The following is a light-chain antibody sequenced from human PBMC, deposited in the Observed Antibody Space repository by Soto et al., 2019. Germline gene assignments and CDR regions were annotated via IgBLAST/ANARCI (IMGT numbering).Light chain of an antibody. CDR2: NNN. J-gene: IGLJ2*01. V-gene: IGLV1-44*01. CDR1: TSNIVSNT. Sequence: QPVLTQPPSASGTPGQRVTISCSGSTSNIVSNTVNWYQHLPGTAPTLLIYNNNHRPSGVPDRFSGSKSGTSASLAISGLRSEDEGDYYCATWDDSLSGPVFGGGTKLTVL. CDR3: ATWDDSLSGPV.